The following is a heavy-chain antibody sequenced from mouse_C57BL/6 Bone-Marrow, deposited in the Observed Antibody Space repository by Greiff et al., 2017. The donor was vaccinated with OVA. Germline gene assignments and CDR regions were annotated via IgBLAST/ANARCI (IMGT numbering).Heavy chain of an antibody. CDR1: GYTFTSYW. CDR2: IYPSDSET. J-gene: IGHJ4*01. CDR3: ARWDGYYHYYAMDY. Sequence: QVQLQQPGAELVRPGSSVKLSCKASGYTFTSYWMDWVKQRPGQGLEWIGNIYPSDSETHYNQKFKDKATLTVDTSSSTAYMQLSSLTSEDSAVYYCARWDGYYHYYAMDYWGQGTSVTVSS. D-gene: IGHD2-3*01. V-gene: IGHV1-61*01.